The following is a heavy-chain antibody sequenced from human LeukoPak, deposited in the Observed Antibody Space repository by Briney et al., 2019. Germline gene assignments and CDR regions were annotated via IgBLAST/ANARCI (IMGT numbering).Heavy chain of an antibody. CDR1: GFTFSDYW. CDR2: IKQDGSQR. V-gene: IGHV3-7*01. J-gene: IGHJ4*02. CDR3: TRVIVAVPGYFDYFDF. Sequence: GGSLRLSCTASGFTFSDYWMTWVRQAPGKGPEWVANIKQDGSQRYYVDSVRGRFTISRDNAKNSLFLQMNGLRAEDAAVYYCTRVIVAVPGYFDYFDFWGQGVLVTVSS. D-gene: IGHD6-19*01.